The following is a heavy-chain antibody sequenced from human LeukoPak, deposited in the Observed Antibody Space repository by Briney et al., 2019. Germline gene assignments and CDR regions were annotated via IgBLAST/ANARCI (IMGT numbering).Heavy chain of an antibody. CDR3: ARVVEVPAASPGYFQH. J-gene: IGHJ1*01. CDR1: GGSISSGDYY. CDR2: IYYSGST. D-gene: IGHD2-2*01. V-gene: IGHV4-30-4*08. Sequence: SQTLSLTCTVSGGSISSGDYYWSWIRQPPGKGLEWIGYIYYSGSTYYNSSLKSRVTISVDTSKNQFSMKLSSVTAADTAVYYCARVVEVPAASPGYFQHWGQGTLVTVSS.